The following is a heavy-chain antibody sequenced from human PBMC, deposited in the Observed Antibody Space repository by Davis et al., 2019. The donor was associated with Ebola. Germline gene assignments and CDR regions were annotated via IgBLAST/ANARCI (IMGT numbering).Heavy chain of an antibody. CDR2: VYNNGTT. CDR1: GGSISGYY. J-gene: IGHJ4*02. V-gene: IGHV4-59*08. D-gene: IGHD6-6*01. Sequence: SETLSLTCSVSGGSISGYYWNWIRQSPGKGLEWIGYVYNNGTTYYSPSLKSRVTISLDTSKNQFPLNLTSVTAADTAVYYCARQSSSSWGDYWGQGTLVTVSS. CDR3: ARQSSSSWGDY.